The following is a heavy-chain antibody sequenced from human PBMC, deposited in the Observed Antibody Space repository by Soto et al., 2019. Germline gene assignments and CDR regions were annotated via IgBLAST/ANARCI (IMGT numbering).Heavy chain of an antibody. CDR2: ISAYNGNT. V-gene: IGHV1-18*01. Sequence: QVQLVQSGAEVKKPGASVKVSCKASGYTFTSYGISWVRQAAGQGLEWMGWISAYNGNTNYAQKLQGRVTMTTDTTTSTAYMELRSLRSDDPAVYYCARHKPHMAVAGPYYGMDVWGQGTTVTVSS. D-gene: IGHD6-19*01. J-gene: IGHJ6*02. CDR3: ARHKPHMAVAGPYYGMDV. CDR1: GYTFTSYG.